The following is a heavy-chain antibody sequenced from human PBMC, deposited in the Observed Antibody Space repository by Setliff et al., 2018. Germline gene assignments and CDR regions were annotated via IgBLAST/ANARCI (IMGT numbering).Heavy chain of an antibody. V-gene: IGHV4-31*03. CDR2: IYYSGTT. CDR1: GGSISSGGYY. CDR3: ARMSGFLYMDV. D-gene: IGHD3-3*01. J-gene: IGHJ6*03. Sequence: KPSETLSLTCTVSGGSISSGGYYWSWIRQHPGKGLEWIGYIYYSGTTYYNPSLKSRVTISIDASKKQFSLKLTSVTAADTAVYYCARMSGFLYMDVWGKGTTVTVSS.